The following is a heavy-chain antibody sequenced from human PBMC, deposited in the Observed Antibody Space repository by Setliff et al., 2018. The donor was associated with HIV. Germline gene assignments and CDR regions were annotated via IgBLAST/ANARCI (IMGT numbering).Heavy chain of an antibody. CDR2: IIHSDFT. Sequence: SETLSLTCAVYGGSFSGYDWNWSWIRQPPGKGLEWIGEIIHSDFTNYNPSLKSRVTISVDTSKNQFSLKVTSVTAADTAVYYCARSRDARGWYFDLWGRGTLVTVSS. CDR3: ARSRDARGWYFDL. D-gene: IGHD6-6*01. J-gene: IGHJ2*01. V-gene: IGHV4-34*12. CDR1: GGSFSGYD.